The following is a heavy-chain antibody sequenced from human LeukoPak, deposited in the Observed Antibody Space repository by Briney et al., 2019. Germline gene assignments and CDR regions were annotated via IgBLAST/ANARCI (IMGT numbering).Heavy chain of an antibody. J-gene: IGHJ5*02. D-gene: IGHD6-25*01. CDR2: IYTLGST. CDR3: ARDRGGNIAAKFDP. Sequence: SETLSLTCTVSGGSISSYYWSWIRQPAGKGLEWIGRIYTLGSTNYNPSLKSRVTMSLDTSKNQFSLKLTSVTAADTAVYYCARDRGGNIAAKFDPWGQGTRVTVSS. V-gene: IGHV4-4*07. CDR1: GGSISSYY.